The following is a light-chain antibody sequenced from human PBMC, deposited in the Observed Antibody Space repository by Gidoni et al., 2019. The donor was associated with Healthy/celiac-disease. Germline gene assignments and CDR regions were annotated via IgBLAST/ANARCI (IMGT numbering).Light chain of an antibody. V-gene: IGLV2-14*01. J-gene: IGLJ3*02. Sequence: QSALTQPDSVPGSPGQSITISGTGTSSDVGGDNYVSWYQQHPGSAPKLLLYEVSNRPSGVSTRFSGSQSGNTASLTISGLQAEDEADYYCSSYTSSSTRVFGGGTKLTVL. CDR3: SSYTSSSTRV. CDR1: SSDVGGDNY. CDR2: EVS.